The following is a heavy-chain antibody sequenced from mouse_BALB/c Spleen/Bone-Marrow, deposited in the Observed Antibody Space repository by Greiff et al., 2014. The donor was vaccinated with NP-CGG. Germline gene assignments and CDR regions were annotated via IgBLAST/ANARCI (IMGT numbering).Heavy chain of an antibody. J-gene: IGHJ2*01. Sequence: VQLQQSGSVLVRPGASVKLSCKASGYTFTSSWMHWAKQRPGQGLEWIGEIHPISGNTNYNEKFKGKATLTVDTSSSTAYVDLSSLTSEDSAVYYCARSGFDHWGQGTTLPVSP. CDR2: IHPISGNT. CDR3: ARSGFDH. V-gene: IGHV1S130*01. CDR1: GYTFTSSW. D-gene: IGHD3-2*02.